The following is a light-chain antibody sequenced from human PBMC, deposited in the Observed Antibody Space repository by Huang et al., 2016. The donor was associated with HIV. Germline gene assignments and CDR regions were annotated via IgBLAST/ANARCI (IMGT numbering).Light chain of an antibody. CDR3: QQYSDWPPRT. V-gene: IGKV3-15*01. CDR2: GAS. CDR1: QTISNK. J-gene: IGKJ1*01. Sequence: EIVMTQSPATLSVSPGERATLSCRASQTISNKLAWYQQTPGQAPRLLIYGASTRATGIPAMFSGSGSGTEFTLTISSLQSEDFAVYFCQQYSDWPPRTFGQGTKVQIK.